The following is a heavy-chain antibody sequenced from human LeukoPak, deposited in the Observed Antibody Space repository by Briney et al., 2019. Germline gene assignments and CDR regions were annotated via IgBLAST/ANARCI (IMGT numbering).Heavy chain of an antibody. V-gene: IGHV3-9*01. D-gene: IGHD2-2*01. CDR2: ISWNSKTI. Sequence: SLRLSCAASGFTVSSNYMGWVRQAPGKGLEWVSLISWNSKTIAYADSVRGRFTISRDNAKNSLHLEMNSLRPEDTAFYYCAKEHGVVGHFDSWGRGTLVTVSS. J-gene: IGHJ4*02. CDR1: GFTVSSNY. CDR3: AKEHGVVGHFDS.